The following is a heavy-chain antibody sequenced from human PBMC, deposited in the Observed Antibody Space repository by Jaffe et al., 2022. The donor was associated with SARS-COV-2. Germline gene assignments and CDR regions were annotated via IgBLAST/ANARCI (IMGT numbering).Heavy chain of an antibody. CDR3: ARGVTIAAIAPGY. CDR2: IYSGGST. CDR1: GFTVSSNY. Sequence: EVQLVESGGGLIQPGGSLRLSCAASGFTVSSNYMSWVRQAPGKGLEWVSVIYSGGSTYYADSVKGRFTISRDNSKNTLYLQMHSLRAEDTAVYYCARGVTIAAIAPGYWGQGTLVTVSS. D-gene: IGHD6-13*01. J-gene: IGHJ4*02. V-gene: IGHV3-53*01.